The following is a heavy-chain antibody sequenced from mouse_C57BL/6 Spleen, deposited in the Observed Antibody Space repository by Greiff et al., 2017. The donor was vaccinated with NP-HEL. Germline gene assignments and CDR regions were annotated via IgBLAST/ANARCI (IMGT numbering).Heavy chain of an antibody. J-gene: IGHJ2*01. V-gene: IGHV5-17*01. CDR3: ARKMGDY. Sequence: EVMLVESGGGLVKPGGSLKLSCAASGFTFSDYGMHWVRRAPEKGLEWVAYISSGSSTIYYADTVKGRVTISRDNAKNTLFLQMTSLRSEDTAMYYCARKMGDYWGQGTTLTVSS. CDR1: GFTFSDYG. D-gene: IGHD2-3*01. CDR2: ISSGSSTI.